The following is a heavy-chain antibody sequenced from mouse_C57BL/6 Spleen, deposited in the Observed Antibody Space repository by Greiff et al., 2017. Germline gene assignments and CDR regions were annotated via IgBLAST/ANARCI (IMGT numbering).Heavy chain of an antibody. J-gene: IGHJ4*01. V-gene: IGHV1-39*01. D-gene: IGHD6-1*01. CDR2: INPNCGTT. CDR1: GYSFTDYN. CDR3: ARWQAYYYAMDY. Sequence: VQLQQSGPELVKPAASVSITCTASGYSFTDYNMNWVKQSNGKSLEWIGVINPNCGTTSYNQYLNSMATMTVDQSSSTSYMQLNSLTSEDSAVYYCARWQAYYYAMDYWGQGTSVTVSS.